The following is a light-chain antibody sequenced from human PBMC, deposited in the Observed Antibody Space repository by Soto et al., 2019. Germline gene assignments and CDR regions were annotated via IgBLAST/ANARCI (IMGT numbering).Light chain of an antibody. J-gene: IGLJ3*02. CDR1: TSNIASNS. V-gene: IGLV1-47*02. CDR3: AAWDDSLGGWV. CDR2: TNN. Sequence: QAVVTQPPSASGAPGQRITISCSGSTSNIASNSVFWYQQLPGTSPKLLIYTNNQRPSGVPDRFSGSKSGTSASLAITGLRSEDEATYYCAAWDDSLGGWVFGGGTKLTVL.